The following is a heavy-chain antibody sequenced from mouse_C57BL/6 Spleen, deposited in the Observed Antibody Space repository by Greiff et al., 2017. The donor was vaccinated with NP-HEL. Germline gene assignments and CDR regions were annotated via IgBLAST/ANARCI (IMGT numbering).Heavy chain of an antibody. CDR3: TRESDGWGGFDY. Sequence: EVKLVESGEGLVKPGGSLKLSCAASGFTFSSYAMSWVRQTPEKRLEWVAYISSGGDYIYYADTVKGRFTISRDNARNTLYLQMSSLKSEDTAMYYCTRESDGWGGFDYWGQGTTLTVSS. CDR2: ISSGGDYI. J-gene: IGHJ2*01. V-gene: IGHV5-9-1*02. D-gene: IGHD2-3*01. CDR1: GFTFSSYA.